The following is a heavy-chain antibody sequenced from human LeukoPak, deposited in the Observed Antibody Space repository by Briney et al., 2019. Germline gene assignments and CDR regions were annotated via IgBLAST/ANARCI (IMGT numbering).Heavy chain of an antibody. CDR1: GGSISSYY. CDR2: IYYSGST. V-gene: IGHV4-59*01. CDR3: ARFALPPSASYYFDY. J-gene: IGHJ4*02. Sequence: PSETLSLTCTVSGGSISSYYWSWIRQPPGKGLEWIGYIYYSGSTNYNPSLKSRVTISVDTSKNQFSLKLSSVTAADTAVYYCARFALPPSASYYFDYWGQGTLVTVSS. D-gene: IGHD2-15*01.